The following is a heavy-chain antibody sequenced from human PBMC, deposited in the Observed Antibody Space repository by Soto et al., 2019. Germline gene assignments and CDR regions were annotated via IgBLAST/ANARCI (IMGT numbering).Heavy chain of an antibody. J-gene: IGHJ6*03. CDR2: IHYSGST. V-gene: IGHV4-39*01. CDR1: GCSISSSSYY. CDR3: ASSPGDYSYYMDV. Sequence: SETLSLTCTFSGCSISSSSYYWGWIRQPPGKGLEWIGSIHYSGSTYYNPSLKSRVTISVDASKNQFSLKLSSVTAADTAVYYCASSPGDYSYYMDVWGKGTTVTVSS.